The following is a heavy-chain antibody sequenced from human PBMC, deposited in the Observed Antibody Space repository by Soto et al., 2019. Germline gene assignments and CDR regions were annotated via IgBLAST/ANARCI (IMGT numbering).Heavy chain of an antibody. V-gene: IGHV3-53*02. CDR2: TFTGGST. D-gene: IGHD1-26*01. CDR3: AKKPPSSIQGWAFGMDV. Sequence: EVQLVETGGGLIQPGGSLRLSCLASGFSVTTNYIIWVRQPPGKGLELVSTTFTGGSTHYADSVKGRFSISRDNSKNTVYLQMNNLRVEDTAVYYCAKKPPSSIQGWAFGMDVWGQGTTVSVSS. J-gene: IGHJ6*02. CDR1: GFSVTTNY.